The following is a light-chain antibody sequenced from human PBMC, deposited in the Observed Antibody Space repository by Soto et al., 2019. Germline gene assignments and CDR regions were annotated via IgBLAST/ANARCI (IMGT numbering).Light chain of an antibody. Sequence: DIVMTQSPLSLPVTPGEPASISCRASQSLLHTNGYNFLDWYLQKPGQSPQLLIFLGSSRASGVPDRFSGSGSGTDFTLKISRVEAEDVGVYYCMQALEIPHTFGQGTKLEIK. CDR1: QSLLHTNGYNF. V-gene: IGKV2-28*01. CDR2: LGS. CDR3: MQALEIPHT. J-gene: IGKJ2*01.